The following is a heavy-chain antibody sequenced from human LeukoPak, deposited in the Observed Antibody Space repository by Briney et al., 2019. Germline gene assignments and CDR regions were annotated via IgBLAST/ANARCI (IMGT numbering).Heavy chain of an antibody. CDR1: GFTFSSYA. D-gene: IGHD2-15*01. Sequence: GGSLRLSCVVSGFTFSSYAMSWVRQAPGKGLEWVSSISSSSSYIYYADSVKGRFTISRDNARNSLYLQMNTLRAEDTAVYSCARGADGVSSNSRGWFDPWGQGTLVTVSS. J-gene: IGHJ5*02. CDR2: ISSSSSYI. CDR3: ARGADGVSSNSRGWFDP. V-gene: IGHV3-21*01.